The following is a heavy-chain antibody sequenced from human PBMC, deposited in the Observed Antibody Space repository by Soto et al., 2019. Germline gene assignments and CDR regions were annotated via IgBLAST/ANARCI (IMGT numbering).Heavy chain of an antibody. D-gene: IGHD4-17*01. CDR3: ARELYGDYAIES. J-gene: IGHJ4*02. CDR1: GFTFSSYS. Sequence: GGSLRLSCGASGFTFSSYSMNWVRQAPGKGLEWVSSIGGSSDSISYADSVKGRFTISRDNAQMSLYLQMSSLRAEDTAVYYCARELYGDYAIESWGQGIMVNVSS. CDR2: IGGSSDSI. V-gene: IGHV3-21*01.